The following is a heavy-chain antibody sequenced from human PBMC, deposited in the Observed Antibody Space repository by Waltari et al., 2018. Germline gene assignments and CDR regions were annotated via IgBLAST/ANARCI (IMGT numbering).Heavy chain of an antibody. CDR2: IHYSGST. CDR1: GGSINRFY. CDR3: TSSSSFRFEY. Sequence: QVQLQESGPGLVKPSETLSLTCTVSGGSINRFYWGWIRQPPGKGLEWIGYIHYSGSTNCNPSLKSRVTVSVHTSENQFSLKLNSVTAADTAVYYCTSSSSFRFEYWGQGTLVTVSS. V-gene: IGHV4-59*08. J-gene: IGHJ4*02. D-gene: IGHD6-6*01.